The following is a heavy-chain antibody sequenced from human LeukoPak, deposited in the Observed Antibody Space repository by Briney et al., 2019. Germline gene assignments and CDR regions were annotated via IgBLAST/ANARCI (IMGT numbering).Heavy chain of an antibody. J-gene: IGHJ4*02. D-gene: IGHD6-13*01. CDR3: AKGYSSSCYEIDY. CDR2: IRYDGSNK. V-gene: IGHV3-30*02. CDR1: GFTFNSYG. Sequence: PGGSLRLSCAASGFTFNSYGMHWVRQAPGKGLEWVAFIRYDGSNKYYADSVKGGFIISRDNSKNTLYLQMNSLIAEDTAVYYCAKGYSSSCYEIDYWGQGTLVTVSS.